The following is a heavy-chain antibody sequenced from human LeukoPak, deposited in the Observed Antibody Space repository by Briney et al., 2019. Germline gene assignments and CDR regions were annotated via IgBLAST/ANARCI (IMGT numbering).Heavy chain of an antibody. CDR3: ARVGWRITTTGGAFNY. J-gene: IGHJ4*02. Sequence: GGSLRLSCAVSGFTISSYAMSWVRQAPGKGLEWVSSITSSSSYMYYADSVKGRFTISRDNAKNSLYLQMNSLRAEDTAVYFCARVGWRITTTGGAFNYWGQGTLVTVSS. CDR1: GFTISSYA. V-gene: IGHV3-21*01. CDR2: ITSSSSYM. D-gene: IGHD1-1*01.